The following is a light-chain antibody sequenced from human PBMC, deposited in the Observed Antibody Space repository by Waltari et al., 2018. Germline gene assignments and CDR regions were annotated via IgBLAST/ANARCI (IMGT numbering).Light chain of an antibody. CDR3: GTWDSNLTAEV. Sequence: QSVLTQPPSLSAAPGQKVTISCSGSGSNIGRNYVSWYRQLPGTAPKLLIYDNYRRPSGIPDRFSGSKSGTSATLDITGLQTGDEADYYCGTWDSNLTAEVFGGGTKLTVL. CDR1: GSNIGRNY. J-gene: IGLJ2*01. V-gene: IGLV1-51*01. CDR2: DNY.